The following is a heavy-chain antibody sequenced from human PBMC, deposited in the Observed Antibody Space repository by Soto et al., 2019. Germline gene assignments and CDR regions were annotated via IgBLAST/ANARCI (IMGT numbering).Heavy chain of an antibody. CDR3: ARSRSMGDWSASVTTYAYGRDV. V-gene: IGHV1-46*01. J-gene: IGHJ6*02. CDR2: INPSGGYT. D-gene: IGHD3-3*01. Sequence: QVQLVQSGAEVKKPGASVKVSCQTSGYTFTSYYIHWVRQAPGQGLAWMGIINPSGGYTKYSKKFQDRVTMTRDAATNIVYMELSSLTSEDTAVYFCARSRSMGDWSASVTTYAYGRDVWGQGTTVTVSS. CDR1: GYTFTSYY.